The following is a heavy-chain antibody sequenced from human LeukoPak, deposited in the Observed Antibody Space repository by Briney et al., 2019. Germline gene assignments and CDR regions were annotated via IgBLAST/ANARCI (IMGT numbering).Heavy chain of an antibody. D-gene: IGHD7-27*01. J-gene: IGHJ4*02. CDR1: GGSISSYY. V-gene: IGHV4-59*01. CDR3: AREPGDPPYYFDY. CDR2: IYYSGST. Sequence: PSETLSLTCTVSGGSISSYYWSWIWQPPGKGLESIGYIYYSGSTNYNPSLKSRVTISVDTSKNQFSLKLSSVTAADTDVYYCAREPGDPPYYFDYWGQGTLVTVSS.